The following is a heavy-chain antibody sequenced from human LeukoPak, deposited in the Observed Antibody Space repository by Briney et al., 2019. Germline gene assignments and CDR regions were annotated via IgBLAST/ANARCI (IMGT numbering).Heavy chain of an antibody. CDR3: AKKYYYGSGTYIFYFDY. J-gene: IGHJ4*02. V-gene: IGHV3-23*01. Sequence: QPGGSLRLSCAASGFTFRSYEMHWVRLAPGKGLEWVSTISGSGDTYYADSVKGRFTISRDDSKSTLSLQMNSLRAEDTALYYCAKKYYYGSGTYIFYFDYWGQGTPVTVSS. CDR2: ISGSGDT. CDR1: GFTFRSYE. D-gene: IGHD3-10*01.